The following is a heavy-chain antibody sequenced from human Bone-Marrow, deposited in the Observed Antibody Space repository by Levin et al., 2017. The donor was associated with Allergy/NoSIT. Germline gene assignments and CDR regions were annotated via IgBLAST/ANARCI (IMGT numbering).Heavy chain of an antibody. J-gene: IGHJ5*02. CDR3: ARKFYGDYDFAP. D-gene: IGHD4-17*01. V-gene: IGHV3-48*01. CDR2: ISSSSTTV. CDR1: GFTFSNFA. Sequence: QAGGSLRLSCVASGFTFSNFAMNWVRQAPGKGPEWLTYISSSSTTVHYADSVKGRFSASRDNANNSLFLQMNSLRVEDTAVYYCARKFYGDYDFAPWGQGTRVIVSS.